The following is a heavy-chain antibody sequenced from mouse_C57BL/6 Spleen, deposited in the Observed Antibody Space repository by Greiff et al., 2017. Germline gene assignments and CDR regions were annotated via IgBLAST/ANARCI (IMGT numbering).Heavy chain of an antibody. J-gene: IGHJ4*01. Sequence: VQLKQSGPGLVQPSQSLSITCTVSGFSLTSYGVHWVRQPPGKGLEWLGVIWSGGSTDYNAAFISRLSISKDNSKSQVFFKMNSLQADDTAIYYCAKNGLGRRYYYAMDYWGQGTSVTVSS. CDR2: IWSGGST. V-gene: IGHV2-4*01. D-gene: IGHD4-1*01. CDR3: AKNGLGRRYYYAMDY. CDR1: GFSLTSYG.